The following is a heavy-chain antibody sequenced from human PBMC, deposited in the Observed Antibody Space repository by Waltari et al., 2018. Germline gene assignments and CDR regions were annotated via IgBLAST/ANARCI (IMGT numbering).Heavy chain of an antibody. CDR1: GGSISSRSFY. J-gene: IGHJ3*02. CDR2: MYYSGST. V-gene: IGHV4-39*07. D-gene: IGHD3-10*01. CDR3: ARCPITMGQGEAFDI. Sequence: QLQLQVSGPGLVKPSETLSLTCLVAGGSISSRSFYWGWIRQPPGHGLGWVGSMYYSGSTDNNPYVVRRVSISVDTGKNQCALMLSSVNAADTAVYYGARCPITMGQGEAFDIWGQGTMVTVSS.